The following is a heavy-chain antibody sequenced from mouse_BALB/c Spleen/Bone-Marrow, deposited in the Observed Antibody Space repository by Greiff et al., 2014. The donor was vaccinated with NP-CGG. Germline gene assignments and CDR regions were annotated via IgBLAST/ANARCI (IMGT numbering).Heavy chain of an antibody. J-gene: IGHJ3*01. CDR1: GFTFTDNY. V-gene: IGHV7-3*02. Sequence: EANVVESGGGLVQPGGSLRLSCATSGFTFTDNYMTWVRQPPGKALEWLGFIRNKANGYTTEYSASVKGRFTISRDNSQSILYLQMNTLRAEDSATYYCARDSDWFAYWGQGTLVTVSA. CDR3: ARDSDWFAY. CDR2: IRNKANGYTT.